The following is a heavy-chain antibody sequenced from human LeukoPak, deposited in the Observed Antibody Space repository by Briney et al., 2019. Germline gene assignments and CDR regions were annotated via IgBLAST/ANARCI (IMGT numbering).Heavy chain of an antibody. D-gene: IGHD1-1*01. Sequence: SETLSLTCTVSGGSISGYYWSWFRQSPGKGLEWIGEIYHSGSTNYNPSLKSRVTISVDTSKNQFSLKLSSVTAADTAVYYCARVAAGSRENWFDTWGQGTLVTVSS. CDR3: ARVAAGSRENWFDT. V-gene: IGHV4-34*01. CDR2: IYHSGST. CDR1: GGSISGYY. J-gene: IGHJ5*02.